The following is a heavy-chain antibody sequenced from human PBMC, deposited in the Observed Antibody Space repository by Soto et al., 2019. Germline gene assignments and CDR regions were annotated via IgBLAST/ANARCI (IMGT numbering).Heavy chain of an antibody. V-gene: IGHV3-15*07. J-gene: IGHJ4*02. CDR1: DFSFTDSW. CDR3: VTDRRGYYDTSAHYYFSH. D-gene: IGHD3-22*01. Sequence: EVKLVESGGGLVKTGGSLRLSCAASDFSFTDSWMNWVRQSPGRGLEWVGRLKPRTDGGAIDYAAAVKGRFTISRDESANTVYLNINSLTVDDTAVYFCVTDRRGYYDTSAHYYFSHWDQGTLVTVSS. CDR2: LKPRTDGGAI.